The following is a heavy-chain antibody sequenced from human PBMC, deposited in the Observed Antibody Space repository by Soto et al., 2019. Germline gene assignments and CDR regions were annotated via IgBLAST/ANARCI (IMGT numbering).Heavy chain of an antibody. Sequence: QVQLLESGPGLVKPSQTLSLTCTGSGGPISSGDYYWSWIRQAPGKGLEWIGYIYFRGSTYSKPALKSRVTISVDTSEYQFSLKLTSVTATDSAVYYCARGGAYYGSGLGPWGQGTLVTVSS. CDR1: GGPISSGDYY. CDR3: ARGGAYYGSGLGP. V-gene: IGHV4-30-4*01. J-gene: IGHJ5*02. CDR2: IYFRGST. D-gene: IGHD3-10*01.